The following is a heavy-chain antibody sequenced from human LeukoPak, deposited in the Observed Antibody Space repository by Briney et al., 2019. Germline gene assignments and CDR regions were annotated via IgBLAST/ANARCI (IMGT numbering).Heavy chain of an antibody. CDR1: GFTFSSYA. CDR2: INYHSQPT. Sequence: GGSLRLSCAASGFTFSSYAMSWVRQAPGKGLEWVSYINYHSQPTYYADSVKGRFTISRDNAKNSLYLQMNSLRAEDTAVYYCARDEEIAAASWFDPWGQGTLVTVSS. V-gene: IGHV3-21*05. D-gene: IGHD6-13*01. J-gene: IGHJ5*02. CDR3: ARDEEIAAASWFDP.